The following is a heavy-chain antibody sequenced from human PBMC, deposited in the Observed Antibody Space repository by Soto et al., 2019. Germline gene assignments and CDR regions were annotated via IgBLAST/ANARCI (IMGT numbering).Heavy chain of an antibody. Sequence: EVQLVESGGGLVQPGRSLRLSCAASGFTFDDYAMYWVRQAPGKGLEWVSGISWNSGSIGYADSVKGRFTISRDNAKNSLYLQMNSLRAEDTALYYCAKDTAVGRGWFDPWGQGTLVTVSS. CDR2: ISWNSGSI. J-gene: IGHJ5*02. V-gene: IGHV3-9*01. CDR1: GFTFDDYA. CDR3: AKDTAVGRGWFDP. D-gene: IGHD6-19*01.